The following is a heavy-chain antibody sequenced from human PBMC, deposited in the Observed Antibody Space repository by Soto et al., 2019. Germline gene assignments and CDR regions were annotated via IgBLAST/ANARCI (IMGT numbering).Heavy chain of an antibody. Sequence: PGVSLRLSCAASGLTFSSFAMSWVRHAPGKGLDWVSAISGSGGSTYSADSVRGRFTVSRDDFKNTLYLHMNSLKVEDTAMYFCARSRLGYINYNFESWGQGALVTVSS. CDR3: ARSRLGYINYNFES. V-gene: IGHV3-23*01. CDR2: ISGSGGST. J-gene: IGHJ4*02. D-gene: IGHD4-4*01. CDR1: GLTFSSFA.